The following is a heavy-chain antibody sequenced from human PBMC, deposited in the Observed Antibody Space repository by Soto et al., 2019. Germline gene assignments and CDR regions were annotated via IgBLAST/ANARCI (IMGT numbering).Heavy chain of an antibody. CDR2: IWYDGSNA. D-gene: IGHD6-6*01. V-gene: IGHV3-33*08. CDR3: ARDPRTARPSAMEV. J-gene: IGHJ6*02. CDR1: GFIFSNFG. Sequence: QVQLVESGGGVVQPGRSLRLSCATSGFIFSNFGMHWVRQAPGKGLEWVAVIWYDGSNAVSADSVKGRFTISRDNSKNTLYLQMSGLRSEDTAVYYCARDPRTARPSAMEVWGQGTTVTVSS.